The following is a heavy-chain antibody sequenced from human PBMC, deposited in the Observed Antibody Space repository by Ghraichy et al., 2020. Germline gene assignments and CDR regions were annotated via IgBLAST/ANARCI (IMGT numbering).Heavy chain of an antibody. CDR1: GGSVSSGSYY. CDR2: IYYSGST. CDR3: ARDGRGGNQFGAEMDV. J-gene: IGHJ6*02. D-gene: IGHD4-23*01. V-gene: IGHV4-61*01. Sequence: SETLSLTCTVSGGSVSSGSYYWIWIRQPPGKGLDWIGYIYYSGSTNYNPSLKSRVTISVDTSKNQFSLKLSSVTAADTAVYYCARDGRGGNQFGAEMDVWGQGTKVTVSS.